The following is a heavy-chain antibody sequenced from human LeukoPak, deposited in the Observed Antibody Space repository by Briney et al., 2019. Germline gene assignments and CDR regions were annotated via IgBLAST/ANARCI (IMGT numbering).Heavy chain of an antibody. Sequence: LPGGSLRLSCAASGFTVSSNYMSWVRQAPGKGLEWVSVIYSGGSTYYADSVKGRFTISRDNSKNTLYLQMNSLRAEDTAVYYCAREGYSYGSYYFDYWGQGTLVTVSS. V-gene: IGHV3-53*01. CDR2: IYSGGST. CDR1: GFTVSSNY. CDR3: AREGYSYGSYYFDY. J-gene: IGHJ4*02. D-gene: IGHD5-18*01.